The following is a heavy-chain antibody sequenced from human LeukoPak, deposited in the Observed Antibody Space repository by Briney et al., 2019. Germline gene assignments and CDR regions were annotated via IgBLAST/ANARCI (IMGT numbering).Heavy chain of an antibody. D-gene: IGHD3-10*01. Sequence: GGSLRLSCAASGFTFSSYSMNWVRQAPGKGLEWVSYISSWSGTIYYADSVKGRFTISRDNAKNSLYLQMNSLRSEDTAVYYCARAWLGSGSYSAHWGQGTLVTVSS. CDR2: ISSWSGTI. CDR1: GFTFSSYS. J-gene: IGHJ4*02. CDR3: ARAWLGSGSYSAH. V-gene: IGHV3-48*01.